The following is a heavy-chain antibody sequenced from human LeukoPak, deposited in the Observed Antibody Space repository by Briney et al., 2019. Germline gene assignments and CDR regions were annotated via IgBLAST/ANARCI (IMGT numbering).Heavy chain of an antibody. CDR2: INPNSGGT. CDR1: GYTFIGYY. J-gene: IGHJ6*02. CDR3: VRDRYYGSGSFYQMDV. Sequence: GASVKVSSKASGYTFIGYYMHWVRQAPGQGLEWMGWINPNSGGTDYEQKFQGRVTMTRDTSISTAYMELSRLRSDDTAVYYCVRDRYYGSGSFYQMDVWGQGTTVTVSS. V-gene: IGHV1-2*02. D-gene: IGHD3-10*01.